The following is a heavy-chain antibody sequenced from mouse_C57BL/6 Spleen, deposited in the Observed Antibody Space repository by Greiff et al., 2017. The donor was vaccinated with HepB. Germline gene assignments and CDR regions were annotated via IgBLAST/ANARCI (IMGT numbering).Heavy chain of an antibody. CDR1: GYTFTSYW. J-gene: IGHJ2*01. V-gene: IGHV1-64*01. CDR3: ARMVTTEGPDY. CDR2: IHPNSGST. D-gene: IGHD2-2*01. Sequence: QVQLQQPGAELVKPGASVKLSCKASGYTFTSYWMHWVKQRPGQGLEWIGMIHPNSGSTNYNEKFKSKATLTVDKSSSTAYMQLSSLTSEDSAVYYCARMVTTEGPDYWGQGTTLTVSS.